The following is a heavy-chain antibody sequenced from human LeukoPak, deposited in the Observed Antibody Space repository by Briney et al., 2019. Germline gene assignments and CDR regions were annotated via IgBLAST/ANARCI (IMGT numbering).Heavy chain of an antibody. D-gene: IGHD3-9*01. Sequence: ASVKVSCKASGYTFTDYYMHWVRQAPGQGLEWMGWINPNSGGTNYAQKFQGRVTMTRDTSISTAYMELSRLRSDDTAVYYCARGVYDILTGYYDNPLGYWGQGTLVTVSS. V-gene: IGHV1-2*02. J-gene: IGHJ4*02. CDR3: ARGVYDILTGYYDNPLGY. CDR2: INPNSGGT. CDR1: GYTFTDYY.